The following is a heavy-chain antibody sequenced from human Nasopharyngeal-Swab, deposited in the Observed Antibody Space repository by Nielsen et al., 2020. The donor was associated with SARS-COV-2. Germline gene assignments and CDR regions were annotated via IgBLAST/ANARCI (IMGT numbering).Heavy chain of an antibody. CDR2: ISYGGRNK. CDR1: GFTFSSYA. Sequence: SCAASGFTFSSYAIHWVRQAPGKGLEWVTFISYGGRNKYYADSVKGRFTISRDNSKNTLYLQMNSLRAEDTAVYYCARDGREYYYFDSSEVGFDYWGHGTLVTVSS. J-gene: IGHJ4*01. D-gene: IGHD3-22*01. V-gene: IGHV3-30*04. CDR3: ARDGREYYYFDSSEVGFDY.